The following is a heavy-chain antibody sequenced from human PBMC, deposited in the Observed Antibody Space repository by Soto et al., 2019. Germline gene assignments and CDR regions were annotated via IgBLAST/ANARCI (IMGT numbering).Heavy chain of an antibody. V-gene: IGHV4-39*01. CDR3: ARHSDWFDP. CDR1: GDSISSSILY. D-gene: IGHD3-10*01. J-gene: IGHJ5*02. Sequence: SETLSLTCTVSGDSISSSILYWGWVRQPPGEGLEWIGSIYYSGTTYYNPSLKSRVTISVDTSKNHFSLRLSSVTAADTAMYYCARHSDWFDPWGQGTLVTVSS. CDR2: IYYSGTT.